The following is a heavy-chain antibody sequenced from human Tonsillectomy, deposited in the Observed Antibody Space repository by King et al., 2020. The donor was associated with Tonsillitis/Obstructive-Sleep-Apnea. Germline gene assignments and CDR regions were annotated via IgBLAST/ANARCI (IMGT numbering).Heavy chain of an antibody. V-gene: IGHV3-53*01. J-gene: IGHJ5*02. Sequence: QLVQSGGGLIQPGGSLRLSCAASGFTVSSNDMSWVRQAPGKGLEWVSVIYSGGSTYYADSVKGRFTISRDNSKNTLYLQMNSLRAEDTAVYYCARIVTIVGATQFDPWGQGTLVTVSS. CDR1: GFTVSSND. CDR3: ARIVTIVGATQFDP. CDR2: IYSGGST. D-gene: IGHD1-26*01.